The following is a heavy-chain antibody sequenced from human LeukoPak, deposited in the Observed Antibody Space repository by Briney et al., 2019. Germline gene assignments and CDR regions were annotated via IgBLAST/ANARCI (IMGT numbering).Heavy chain of an antibody. D-gene: IGHD6-13*01. CDR3: ARVLTPGYSSSWYFY. CDR1: GGTFSSYS. J-gene: IGHJ4*02. Sequence: SCKASGGTFSSYSMNWVRQAPGKGLEWVSSISSSSSYIYYADSVKGRFTISRDNAKNSLYLQMNSLRAEDTAVYYCARVLTPGYSSSWYFYWGQGTLVTVSS. V-gene: IGHV3-21*01. CDR2: ISSSSSYI.